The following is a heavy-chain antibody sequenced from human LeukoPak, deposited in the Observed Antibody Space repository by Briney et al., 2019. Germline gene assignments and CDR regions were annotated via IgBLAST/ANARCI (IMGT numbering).Heavy chain of an antibody. J-gene: IGHJ4*02. Sequence: SETLSLTCTVSGVSISGYYWSWIRQPPGKGLEWIGFVYYTGDTNYNPSLKSRVTISVDTSKNQFSLKLSSVTAADTAVYYCARVYGSGSYYNFLVYFDYWGQGTLVTVSS. CDR1: GVSISGYY. CDR2: VYYTGDT. V-gene: IGHV4-59*01. D-gene: IGHD3-10*01. CDR3: ARVYGSGSYYNFLVYFDY.